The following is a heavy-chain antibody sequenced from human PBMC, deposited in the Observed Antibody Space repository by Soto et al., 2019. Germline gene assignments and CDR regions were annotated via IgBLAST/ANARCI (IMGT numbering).Heavy chain of an antibody. CDR2: IYYRGNA. Sequence: QLQLQESGPGLVKPSETLSLTCSVSDDSNKRDKYYWGLIRHPPGKGLEWIGSIYYRGNAYYNPSLQTRGTISLDKPRSQFSLKLNSVTAADSAVYFCARLEGLATISYYFDFWGPGALVTVSS. V-gene: IGHV4-39*01. CDR1: DDSNKRDKYY. D-gene: IGHD3-9*01. J-gene: IGHJ4*02. CDR3: ARLEGLATISYYFDF.